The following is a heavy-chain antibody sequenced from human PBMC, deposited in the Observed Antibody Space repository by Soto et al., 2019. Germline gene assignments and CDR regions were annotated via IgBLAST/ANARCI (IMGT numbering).Heavy chain of an antibody. V-gene: IGHV3-33*01. CDR2: IWYDGSNK. J-gene: IGHJ4*02. CDR1: GFTFSSYG. Sequence: SLRLSCAASGFTFSSYGMHWVRQAPGKGLEWVAVIWYDGSNKYYADSVKGRFTISRDNSKNTLYLQMNSLRAEDTAVYYCARDKWASYDILTGSSGLDYWGQGTLVTVSS. D-gene: IGHD3-9*01. CDR3: ARDKWASYDILTGSSGLDY.